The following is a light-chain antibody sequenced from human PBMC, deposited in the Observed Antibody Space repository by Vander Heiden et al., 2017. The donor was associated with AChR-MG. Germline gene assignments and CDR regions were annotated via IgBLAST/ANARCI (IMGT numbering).Light chain of an antibody. V-gene: IGKV1-9*01. CDR2: AAS. CDR1: QGISSF. CDR3: QQANSPWT. J-gene: IGKJ1*01. Sequence: DIQLTQSPSFLSASVGDRVTITCRASQGISSFLAWYQHKPGKAPKLLIYAASTLQSGVPSRFSGSGSGTDFTLTISSLQPEDFATYYCQQANSPWTFGQGTKVEIK.